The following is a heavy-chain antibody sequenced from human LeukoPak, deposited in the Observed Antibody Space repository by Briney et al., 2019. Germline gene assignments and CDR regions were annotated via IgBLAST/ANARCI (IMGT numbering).Heavy chain of an antibody. V-gene: IGHV3-23*01. J-gene: IGHJ4*02. Sequence: GGSLRLSCAASGFTFSSYAMSWVRQAPGKGLEWISGISGSGDSTEYADSVKGRFTISRDNSKNTLYLQMNSLRAEDTAVYYCAKDHDSSGYPSGFDYWGQGTLVTVSS. D-gene: IGHD3-22*01. CDR1: GFTFSSYA. CDR3: AKDHDSSGYPSGFDY. CDR2: ISGSGDST.